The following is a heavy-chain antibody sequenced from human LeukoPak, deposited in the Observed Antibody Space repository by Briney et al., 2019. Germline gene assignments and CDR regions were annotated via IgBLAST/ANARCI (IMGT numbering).Heavy chain of an antibody. CDR3: ARDLYCGGDCYSGRNWFDP. V-gene: IGHV1-69*13. D-gene: IGHD2-21*01. J-gene: IGHJ5*02. CDR2: IIPIFGTA. Sequence: SVKVSCKASGGTFSSYAISWVRQAPGQGLEWMGGIIPIFGTANYAQKFQGRVTITADESTSTAYTELSSLRSEDTAVYYCARDLYCGGDCYSGRNWFDPWGQGTLVTVSS. CDR1: GGTFSSYA.